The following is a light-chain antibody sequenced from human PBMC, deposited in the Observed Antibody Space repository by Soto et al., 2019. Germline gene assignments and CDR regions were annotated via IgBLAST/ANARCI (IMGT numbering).Light chain of an antibody. V-gene: IGKV1-5*01. CDR1: QSISSW. CDR2: DAS. J-gene: IGKJ1*01. Sequence: DIQMTHSPSTLSASVGDRVTITSRASQSISSWLAWYQQKPGKAPKLLIYDASSLESGVPSRFSGSGSGTEFTLTISSLQPDDFATYYRQQYNSYFRTFGQGTKVDI. CDR3: QQYNSYFRT.